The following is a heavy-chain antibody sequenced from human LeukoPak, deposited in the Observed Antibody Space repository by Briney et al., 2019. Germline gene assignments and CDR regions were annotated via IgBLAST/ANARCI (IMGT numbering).Heavy chain of an antibody. V-gene: IGHV1-69*05. J-gene: IGHJ3*02. CDR2: IIPIFGTA. Sequence: SVKVSCKASGGTFSSYAISWVRQAPGQGLEWMGGIIPIFGTANYAQKFQGRVTITTDESTSTAYMDLLRSEDTAVYYCARLDTFDIWGQGTMVTVSS. CDR1: GGTFSSYA. CDR3: ARLDTFDI.